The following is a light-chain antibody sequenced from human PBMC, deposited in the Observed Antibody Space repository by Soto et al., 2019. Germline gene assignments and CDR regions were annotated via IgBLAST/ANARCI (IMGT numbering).Light chain of an antibody. V-gene: IGKV1-5*03. CDR2: KAS. J-gene: IGKJ1*01. CDR1: QTISSW. CDR3: QHYNSYSEA. Sequence: ITGTKCPTTMTGSVSARSTSIGRASQTISSWLAWYQQKPGKAPKLLIYKASTLKSGVPSRFSGSGSGTEFTLTISSLQPDDFATYYCQHYNSYSEAFGQGTKVDIK.